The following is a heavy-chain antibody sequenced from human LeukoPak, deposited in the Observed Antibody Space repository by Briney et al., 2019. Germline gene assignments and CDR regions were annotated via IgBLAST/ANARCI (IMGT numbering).Heavy chain of an antibody. J-gene: IGHJ4*02. CDR2: IYSGGST. CDR3: ATGETYYYDSSGYYMDY. CDR1: GGSFSGYY. V-gene: IGHV3-66*01. D-gene: IGHD3-22*01. Sequence: PSETLSLTCAVYGGSFSGYYWSWVRQAPGKGLEWVSVIYSGGSTYYADSVKGRFTISRDNSKNTLYLQMNSLRAEDTAVYYCATGETYYYDSSGYYMDYWGQGTLVTVSS.